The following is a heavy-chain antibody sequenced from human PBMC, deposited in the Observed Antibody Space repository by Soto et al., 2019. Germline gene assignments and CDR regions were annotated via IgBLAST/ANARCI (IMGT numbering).Heavy chain of an antibody. CDR3: ARHIGKYCDWAFEF. D-gene: IGHD2-21*01. CDR1: GGSVNSENHY. J-gene: IGHJ4*02. V-gene: IGHV4-39*01. Sequence: QLQLQESGPGLVKPSATLSLLCTVSGGSVNSENHYWVWIRQPPGKGLEWISSIISTGRTYYNPSLRSRVTISVDTSKNHFSWILSSVTAADTAVYYCARHIGKYCDWAFEFWGPGNLVTVS. CDR2: IISTGRT.